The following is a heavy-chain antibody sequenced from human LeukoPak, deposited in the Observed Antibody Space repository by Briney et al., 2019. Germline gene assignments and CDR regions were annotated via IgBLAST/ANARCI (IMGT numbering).Heavy chain of an antibody. D-gene: IGHD5-18*01. V-gene: IGHV3-48*04. CDR2: ITNTSSAT. CDR1: GFKFSSFS. Sequence: GGSLRLSCAASGFKFSSFSMGWVRQAPGKGLEWLSYITNTSSATYYADSLQGRFTISRGNAKNSLYLQINSLRADDTAVYYCARAIASYGDSAYWGQGTLVTVSS. J-gene: IGHJ4*02. CDR3: ARAIASYGDSAY.